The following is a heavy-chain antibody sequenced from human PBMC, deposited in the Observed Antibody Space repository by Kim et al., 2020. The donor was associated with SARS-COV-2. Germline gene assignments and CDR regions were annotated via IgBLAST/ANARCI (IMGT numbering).Heavy chain of an antibody. CDR3: ARGNYHGMDV. CDR2: T. Sequence: TSYATSVKGRFTVSRDNAKNTLYLQMISLRVEDTAVYYCARGNYHGMDVWGQGTTVTVSS. J-gene: IGHJ6*02. V-gene: IGHV3-74*01.